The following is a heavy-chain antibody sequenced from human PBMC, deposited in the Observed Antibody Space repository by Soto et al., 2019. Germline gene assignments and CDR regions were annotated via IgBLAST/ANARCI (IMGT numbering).Heavy chain of an antibody. J-gene: IGHJ4*02. CDR2: IYYSGTT. Sequence: SETLSLTCTVSGGSISSGGSYWSWIRQHPGKGLEWIGYIYYSGTTYYNPSLKSRVTISVDTSKNQFSLKLNSVTAADTAVYYCARMRGSGNYIVDYWGQGPLVTVSS. CDR1: GGSISSGGSY. CDR3: ARMRGSGNYIVDY. D-gene: IGHD3-10*01. V-gene: IGHV4-31*03.